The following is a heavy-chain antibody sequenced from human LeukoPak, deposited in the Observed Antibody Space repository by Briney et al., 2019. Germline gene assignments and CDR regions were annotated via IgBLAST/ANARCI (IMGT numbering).Heavy chain of an antibody. CDR1: GFTFDEYA. V-gene: IGHV4-34*01. CDR2: INHSGST. Sequence: GSLRLSCAASGFTFDEYAMHWVRQAPGKGLEWIGEINHSGSTNYNPSLKSRVTISVDTSKNQFSLKLSSVTAADTAVYYCAREPRRDGYNSFDYWGQGTLVTVSS. D-gene: IGHD5-24*01. J-gene: IGHJ4*02. CDR3: AREPRRDGYNSFDY.